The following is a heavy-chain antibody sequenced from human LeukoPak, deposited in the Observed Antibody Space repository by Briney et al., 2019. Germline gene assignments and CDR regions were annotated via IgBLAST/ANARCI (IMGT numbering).Heavy chain of an antibody. Sequence: SETLSLTCTVSGGSISRGAYYWTWIRQHPGKGLEWIGYIYYSGSTYYNPSLKSRVTISVDTSKNQFSLKLSSVTAADTAVYYWTRDLAGVHDWGQGTLVTVSS. CDR1: GGSISRGAYY. D-gene: IGHD3-10*01. V-gene: IGHV4-31*03. CDR3: TRDLAGVHD. J-gene: IGHJ4*02. CDR2: IYYSGST.